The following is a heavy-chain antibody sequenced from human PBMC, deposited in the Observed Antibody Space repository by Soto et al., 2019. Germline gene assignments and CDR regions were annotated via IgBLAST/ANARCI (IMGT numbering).Heavy chain of an antibody. D-gene: IGHD2-15*01. CDR2: IWYDGSNK. CDR1: GFTFSSYG. Sequence: QVQLVESGGGVVQPGRSLRLSCAASGFTFSSYGMHWVRQAPGMGLEWVAVIWYDGSNKYYADSVKGRFTISRDNSNNTLYRRLNSLRAEETAVYYCARDGYCSGGSCYSEDVGPFDPWGQGTLVAVSS. CDR3: ARDGYCSGGSCYSEDVGPFDP. V-gene: IGHV3-33*01. J-gene: IGHJ5*02.